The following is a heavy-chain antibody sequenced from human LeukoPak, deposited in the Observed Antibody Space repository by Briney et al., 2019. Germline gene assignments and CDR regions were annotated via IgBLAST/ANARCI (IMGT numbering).Heavy chain of an antibody. CDR3: ARLRGSSDLFDY. Sequence: ASVKVSCKASGYTFTGYYMHGVRQAPGQGLEGMGWINPNSGGTNYAQKFQGRVTMARDTSISTASMELSRLRSDATAVYYCARLRGSSDLFDYWGQGTLVTVSS. V-gene: IGHV1-2*02. CDR2: INPNSGGT. CDR1: GYTFTGYY. D-gene: IGHD1-26*01. J-gene: IGHJ4*02.